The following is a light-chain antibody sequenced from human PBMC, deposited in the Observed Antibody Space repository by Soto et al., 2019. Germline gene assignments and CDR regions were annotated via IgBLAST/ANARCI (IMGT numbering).Light chain of an antibody. J-gene: IGKJ1*01. V-gene: IGKV1-33*01. CDR3: QQYDYLWT. Sequence: DIQVTQSPSSLSASVGDRVTITCQASQDIKNHLNWYQQKQGKAPKVLIYHAFNMETGGPSRFRGSGSVTDFTFTIRGLQPEDVATYYCQQYDYLWTCGQGTKVEIK. CDR2: HAF. CDR1: QDIKNH.